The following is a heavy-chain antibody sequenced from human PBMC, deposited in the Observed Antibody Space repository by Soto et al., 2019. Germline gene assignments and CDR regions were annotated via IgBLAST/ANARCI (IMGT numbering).Heavy chain of an antibody. Sequence: ASVNVSCKASGGTFSSYAISWVRQAPGQGLEWMGGIIPIFGTANYAQKFQGRVTITADESTSTAYMELSSLRSEDTAVYYCARGPLIDSSGYYYFDYWGQGTLVTVSS. CDR1: GGTFSSYA. D-gene: IGHD3-22*01. CDR3: ARGPLIDSSGYYYFDY. V-gene: IGHV1-69*13. J-gene: IGHJ4*02. CDR2: IIPIFGTA.